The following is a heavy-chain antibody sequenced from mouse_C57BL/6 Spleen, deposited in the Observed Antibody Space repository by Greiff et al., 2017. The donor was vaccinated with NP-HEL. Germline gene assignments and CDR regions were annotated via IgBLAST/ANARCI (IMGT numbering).Heavy chain of an antibody. Sequence: EVNLVESGGGLVKPGGSLKLSCAASGFTFSDYGMHWVRQAPEKGLEWVAYISSGSSTIYYADTVKGRFTISRDNAKNTLFLQMTSLRSEDTAMFYCARRNDYDDAMDSWGQGTSVTVSS. CDR2: ISSGSSTI. CDR3: ARRNDYDDAMDS. J-gene: IGHJ4*01. D-gene: IGHD2-4*01. CDR1: GFTFSDYG. V-gene: IGHV5-17*01.